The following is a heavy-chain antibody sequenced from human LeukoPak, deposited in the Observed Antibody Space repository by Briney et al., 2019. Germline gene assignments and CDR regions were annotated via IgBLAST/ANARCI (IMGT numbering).Heavy chain of an antibody. CDR2: IYTSGST. V-gene: IGHV4-59*10. CDR3: ARYSSSWGYNWFDP. Sequence: SETLSLTCAVYGGSFSGYYWSWIRQPAGKGLEWIGRIYTSGSTNYNPSLKSRVTMSVDTSKNQFSLKLSSVTAADTAVYYCARYSSSWGYNWFDPWGQGTLVTVSS. CDR1: GGSFSGYY. D-gene: IGHD6-13*01. J-gene: IGHJ5*02.